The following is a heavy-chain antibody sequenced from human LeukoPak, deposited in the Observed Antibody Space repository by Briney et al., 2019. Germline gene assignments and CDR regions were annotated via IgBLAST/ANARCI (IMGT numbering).Heavy chain of an antibody. D-gene: IGHD3-16*01. CDR1: GLTFSTYW. J-gene: IGHJ4*02. CDR2: INQNGREK. CDR3: ARSLGDD. Sequence: GGYLRLSCEVSGLTFSTYWMTWVRQAPGKGLEWVASINQNGREKYYVDSVKGRFTISRDNAKDSLYLQMNGLRDEDTAIYYCARSLGDDWGQGTLVTVSS. V-gene: IGHV3-7*01.